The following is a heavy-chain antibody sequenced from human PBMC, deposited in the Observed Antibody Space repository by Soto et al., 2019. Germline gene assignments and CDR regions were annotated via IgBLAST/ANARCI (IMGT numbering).Heavy chain of an antibody. D-gene: IGHD3-10*01. CDR1: GGTFSSYA. CDR2: IVPIFGTA. CDR3: ARTSYGSGSYYNGYFDY. Sequence: SVKVSCKASGGTFSSYAISWVRQAPGQGLEWMGGIVPIFGTANYAQKFQGRVTITADESTSTAYMELSSLRSEDTAVYYCARTSYGSGSYYNGYFDYWGQGTLVTVSS. J-gene: IGHJ4*02. V-gene: IGHV1-69*13.